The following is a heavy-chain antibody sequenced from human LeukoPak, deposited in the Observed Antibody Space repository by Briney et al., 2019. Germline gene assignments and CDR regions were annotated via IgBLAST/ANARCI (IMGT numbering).Heavy chain of an antibody. CDR3: ARDYDILTGYYMFDY. V-gene: IGHV3-7*01. J-gene: IGHJ4*02. CDR2: IKQDGSEK. CDR1: GFTFSIYW. Sequence: GGSLRLSCAASGFTFSIYWMSWVRQAPGKGREWVANIKQDGSEKYYVDSVKGRFTISRDNAKNSLYLQMNSLRAEDTAVYFCARDYDILTGYYMFDYWGQGTLVTVSS. D-gene: IGHD3-9*01.